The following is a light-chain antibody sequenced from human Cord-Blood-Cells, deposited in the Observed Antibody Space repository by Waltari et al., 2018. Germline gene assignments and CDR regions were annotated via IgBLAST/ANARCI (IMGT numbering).Light chain of an antibody. CDR2: WAS. Sequence: DIVMTQSPDSLAVSLGVRATINCKSSQSVLYSSNNKNYLAWYQQKPGHPPKLLIYWASTRESGVPDRFSGSGSGTDFTLTISSLQAEDVAVYYCQQYYSTPFTFGPGTKVDIK. CDR1: QSVLYSSNNKNY. J-gene: IGKJ3*01. CDR3: QQYYSTPFT. V-gene: IGKV4-1*01.